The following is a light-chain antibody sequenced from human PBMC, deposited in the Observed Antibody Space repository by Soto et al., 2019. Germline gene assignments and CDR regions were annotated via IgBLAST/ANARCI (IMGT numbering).Light chain of an antibody. CDR2: LGS. CDR1: QSLLHSNGYNY. V-gene: IGKV2-28*01. J-gene: IGKJ1*01. CDR3: MQALQPVT. Sequence: DIVMTQSPLSLAVTPGEPASISCRSSQSLLHSNGYNYLDWYLQKPGQSPQLLIYLGSNRASGVHDRFSGSGSGTDFTLKISRVEAEDVGFYYCMQALQPVTFGQGTKVEIK.